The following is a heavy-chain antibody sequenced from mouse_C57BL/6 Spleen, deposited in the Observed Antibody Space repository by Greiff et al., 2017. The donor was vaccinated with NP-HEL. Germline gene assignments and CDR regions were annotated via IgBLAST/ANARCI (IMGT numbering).Heavy chain of an antibody. CDR1: GFTFSDYG. CDR3: ARGAYYYGSTDYYAMDY. Sequence: EVKLVESGGGLVKPGGSLKLSCAASGFTFSDYGMHWVRQAPEKGLEWVAYISSGSSTICYADTVKGRFTISRDNAKNTLFLQMTSLRSEDTAMYYCARGAYYYGSTDYYAMDYWGQGTSVTVSS. D-gene: IGHD1-1*01. V-gene: IGHV5-17*01. CDR2: ISSGSSTI. J-gene: IGHJ4*01.